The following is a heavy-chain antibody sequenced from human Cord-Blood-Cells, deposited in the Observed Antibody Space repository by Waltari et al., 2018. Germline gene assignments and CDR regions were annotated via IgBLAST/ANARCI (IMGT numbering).Heavy chain of an antibody. CDR2: IHHSGST. J-gene: IGHJ2*01. CDR1: GGSFSGYY. Sequence: QVQLQQWGAGLLKPSETLSLTCAVYGGSFSGYYWSWIRQPPGKGLEWIGEIHHSGSTNYNPSLKSRVTISVDTSKNQFSLKLSSVTAADTAVYYCARLRKRSWYFDLWGRGTLVTVSS. CDR3: ARLRKRSWYFDL. V-gene: IGHV4-34*01.